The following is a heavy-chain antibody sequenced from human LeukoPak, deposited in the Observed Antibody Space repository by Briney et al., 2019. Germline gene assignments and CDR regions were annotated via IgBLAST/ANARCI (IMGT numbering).Heavy chain of an antibody. CDR2: FSGSGGST. J-gene: IGHJ4*02. CDR3: AKDWDYYDSSGSVGDY. D-gene: IGHD3-22*01. V-gene: IGHV3-23*01. CDR1: GFTFSSYA. Sequence: PGGSLRLSCAASGFTFSSYAMSWVRQAPGKGLDWVSAFSGSGGSTYYADSVKGRFTISRDNSKNTLYLQMNSLRAEDTAVYYCAKDWDYYDSSGSVGDYWGQGTLVTVSS.